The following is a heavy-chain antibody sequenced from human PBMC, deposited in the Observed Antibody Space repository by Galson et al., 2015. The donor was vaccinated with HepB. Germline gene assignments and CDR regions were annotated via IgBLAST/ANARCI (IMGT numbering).Heavy chain of an antibody. J-gene: IGHJ6*02. CDR1: GGTFSSYA. Sequence: SVKVSCKASGGTFSSYAISWVRQAPGQGLEWMGGIIPIFGTANYAQKFQGRVTITADKSTSTAYMELSSLRSEDTAVYYCASSEILLVRGVEPFSSRGMDVWGQGTTVTVSS. D-gene: IGHD3-10*01. CDR2: IIPIFGTA. V-gene: IGHV1-69*06. CDR3: ASSEILLVRGVEPFSSRGMDV.